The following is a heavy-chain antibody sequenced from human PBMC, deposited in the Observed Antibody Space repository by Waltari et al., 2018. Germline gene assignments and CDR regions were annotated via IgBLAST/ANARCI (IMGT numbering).Heavy chain of an antibody. D-gene: IGHD5-12*01. CDR2: IKQDGSEK. CDR3: AREGIMVATDY. J-gene: IGHJ4*02. Sequence: EVQLVESGGGLVQPGGSLRLSCAASGFTFSSYWMSWVRQAPGKGLEWVANIKQDGSEKYYVDSVKGRFTISRDNAKNSLYLQMNSLRAEDTAVYYWAREGIMVATDYWGQGTLVTVSS. CDR1: GFTFSSYW. V-gene: IGHV3-7*01.